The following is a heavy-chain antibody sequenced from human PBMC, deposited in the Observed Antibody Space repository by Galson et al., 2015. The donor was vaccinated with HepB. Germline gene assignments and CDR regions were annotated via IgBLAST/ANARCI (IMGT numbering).Heavy chain of an antibody. Sequence: SVKVSCKASGGTFSSYAISWVRQAPGQGLEWMGGIIPIFGTANYAQKFQGRVTITADESTSTAYVELSSLRSEDTAVYYCARGVKQDTAMVTFLDYWGQGTLVTVSS. CDR3: ARGVKQDTAMVTFLDY. CDR2: IIPIFGTA. D-gene: IGHD5-18*01. V-gene: IGHV1-69*13. CDR1: GGTFSSYA. J-gene: IGHJ4*02.